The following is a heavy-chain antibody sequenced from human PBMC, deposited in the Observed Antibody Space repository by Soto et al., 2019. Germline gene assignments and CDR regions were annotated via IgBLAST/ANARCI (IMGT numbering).Heavy chain of an antibody. J-gene: IGHJ6*02. CDR3: AKERLYDFWSGYYYYGMDV. CDR1: GFTFSSYG. D-gene: IGHD3-3*01. CDR2: ISYDGSNK. Sequence: LRLSCAASGFTFSSYGMHWVRQAPGKGLEWVAVISYDGSNKYYADSVKGRFTISRDNSKNTLYLQMNSLRAEDTAVYYCAKERLYDFWSGYYYYGMDVWGQGTTVTVSS. V-gene: IGHV3-30*18.